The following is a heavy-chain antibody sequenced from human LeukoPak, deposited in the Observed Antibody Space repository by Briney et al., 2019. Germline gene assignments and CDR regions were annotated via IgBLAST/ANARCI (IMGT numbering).Heavy chain of an antibody. CDR3: AREDAGYDY. CDR1: GFPFSDFN. CDR2: ITRSSSPI. V-gene: IGHV3-48*01. Sequence: PGGSLRLSCAAPGFPFSDFNMNWVRPAPGKGLEWLSYITRSSSPIYYEDSVKGRFTTSRDNAKNSLYLQMNSLRAEDTAIYYCAREDAGYDYWGQGTLVTVSS. D-gene: IGHD1-1*01. J-gene: IGHJ4*02.